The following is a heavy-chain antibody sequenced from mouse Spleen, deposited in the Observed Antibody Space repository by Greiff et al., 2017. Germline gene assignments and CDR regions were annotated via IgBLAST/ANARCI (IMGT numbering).Heavy chain of an antibody. CDR3: ARHYYGYVRYYAMDY. CDR1: GFTFSSYA. CDR2: ISSGGGNT. J-gene: IGHJ4*01. Sequence: EVQRVESGGGLVKLGGSLKLSCAASGFTFSSYAMSWVRQTPEKRLEWVATISSGGGNTYYPDSVKGRFTISRDNAKNTLYLQMSSLKSEDTAMYYCARHYYGYVRYYAMDYWGQGTSVTVSS. D-gene: IGHD1-2*01. V-gene: IGHV5-9-3*01.